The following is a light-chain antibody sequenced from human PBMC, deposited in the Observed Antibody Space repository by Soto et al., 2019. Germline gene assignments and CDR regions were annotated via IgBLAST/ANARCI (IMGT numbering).Light chain of an antibody. J-gene: IGKJ1*01. V-gene: IGKV1-5*03. CDR1: QSINTW. CDR2: KAS. Sequence: QVTQSHTTLSASVGDRVTITCRASQSINTWLAWYQQKPGKAPNLLIYKASTLESGVPSRFSGSGSGTEFTLTISSLQPDDFATYYCQQYNTFSPWTFGQVAK. CDR3: QQYNTFSPWT.